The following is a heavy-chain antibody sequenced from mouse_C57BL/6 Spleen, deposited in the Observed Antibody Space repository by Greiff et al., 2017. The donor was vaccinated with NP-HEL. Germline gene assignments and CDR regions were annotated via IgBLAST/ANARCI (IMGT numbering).Heavy chain of an antibody. CDR3: ARSITTVVARGNFDV. D-gene: IGHD1-1*01. Sequence: LVESGAELVKPGASVKLSCKASGYTFTSYWMHWVKQRPGQGLEWIGMIHPNSGSTKYNEKFKSKATLTVDKSSSTAYMQLSSLPSEDSAVYYCARSITTVVARGNFDVWGTGTTVTVSS. J-gene: IGHJ1*03. V-gene: IGHV1-64*01. CDR1: GYTFTSYW. CDR2: IHPNSGST.